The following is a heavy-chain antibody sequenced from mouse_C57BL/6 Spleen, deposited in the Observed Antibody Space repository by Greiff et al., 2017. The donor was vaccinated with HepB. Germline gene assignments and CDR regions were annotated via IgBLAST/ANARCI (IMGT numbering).Heavy chain of an antibody. CDR3: ASSGANWGYAMDY. Sequence: VQLQQSGPELVKPGASVKISCKASGYTFTDYYMNWVKQSHGKSLEWIGDINPNNGGTSYNQKFKGKATLTVDKSSSTAYMELRSLTSEDSAVYYCASSGANWGYAMDYWGQGTSVTVSS. CDR1: GYTFTDYY. D-gene: IGHD4-1*01. J-gene: IGHJ4*01. CDR2: INPNNGGT. V-gene: IGHV1-26*01.